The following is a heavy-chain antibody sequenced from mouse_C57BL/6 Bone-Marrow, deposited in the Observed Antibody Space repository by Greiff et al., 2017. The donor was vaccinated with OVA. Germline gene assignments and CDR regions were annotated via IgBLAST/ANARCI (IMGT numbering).Heavy chain of an antibody. CDR1: GYSFTGYY. J-gene: IGHJ3*01. CDR3: ARGGTSPFAY. CDR2: INPSTGGT. D-gene: IGHD4-1*01. V-gene: IGHV1-42*01. Sequence: VQLQQSGPELVKPGASVKISCKASGYSFTGYYMNWVKQSPEKSLEWIGEINPSTGGTTYNQKFKAKATLTVDTSSSTAYMQLKSLTSEDSAVYYCARGGTSPFAYWGQGTLVTVSA.